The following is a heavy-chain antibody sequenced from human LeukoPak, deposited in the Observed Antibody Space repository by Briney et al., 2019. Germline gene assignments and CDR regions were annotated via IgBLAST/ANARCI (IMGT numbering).Heavy chain of an antibody. V-gene: IGHV1-18*01. CDR3: ARDRAVVVAATDY. CDR2: ISPYNGNT. Sequence: ASVKVSCKASGYTFTTYGISWVRQAPGQGLEWMEWISPYNGNTNYAQKLQVRVTMTTDTSTSTAYMDLRSLRSDDTAVYYCARDRAVVVAATDYWGHGTLVTVSS. J-gene: IGHJ4*01. CDR1: GYTFTTYG. D-gene: IGHD2-15*01.